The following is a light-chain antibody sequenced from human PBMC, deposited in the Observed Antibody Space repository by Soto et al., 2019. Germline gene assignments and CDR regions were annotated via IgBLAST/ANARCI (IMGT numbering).Light chain of an antibody. V-gene: IGKV3-15*01. Sequence: EIVMTQSPATLSVSPGERATLSCRASQSVGSNVAWYQQKPGQAPRLLMYGASTRATGIPARFSGSGSGTEFTLTISSLQSEDFAVYYCQQHNNWPPWTFGQGTKVEIK. J-gene: IGKJ1*01. CDR2: GAS. CDR3: QQHNNWPPWT. CDR1: QSVGSN.